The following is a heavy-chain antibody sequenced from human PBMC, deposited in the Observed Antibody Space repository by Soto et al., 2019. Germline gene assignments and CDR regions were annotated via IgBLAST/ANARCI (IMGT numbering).Heavy chain of an antibody. V-gene: IGHV3-74*02. Sequence: EVQLVESGGGLVQPGRSLRLSCAASGFTFSSYWMHWVRQAPGKGLVWVSRINSDGSSTSYADSVKGRFTISRDNAKNTLYLQMNSLRAEDTAVYYCARESGYDYYYYYGMDVWGQGTTVTVSS. CDR2: INSDGSST. CDR3: ARESGYDYYYYYGMDV. CDR1: GFTFSSYW. D-gene: IGHD5-12*01. J-gene: IGHJ6*02.